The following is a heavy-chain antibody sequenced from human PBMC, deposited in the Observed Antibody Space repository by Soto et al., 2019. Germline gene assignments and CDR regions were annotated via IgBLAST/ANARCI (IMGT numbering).Heavy chain of an antibody. J-gene: IGHJ4*02. CDR3: ARDKSYGPYVPRYYFDY. V-gene: IGHV4-30-2*01. Sequence: TLSLTCAVSGGSISSGGYSWSWIRQPPGKGLEGIGYIYHSGSIYYNPSLKSRVTISVDRSKSQFSLKLSSVTAADTAVYYCARDKSYGPYVPRYYFDYWGQGTLVTVSS. D-gene: IGHD5-18*01. CDR1: GGSISSGGYS. CDR2: IYHSGSI.